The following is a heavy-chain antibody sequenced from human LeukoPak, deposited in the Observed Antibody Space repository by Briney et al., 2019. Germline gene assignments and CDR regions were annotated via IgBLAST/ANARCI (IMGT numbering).Heavy chain of an antibody. CDR2: VYYNGNT. V-gene: IGHV4-39*01. CDR1: GGSISSTSHD. CDR3: ARLGYSVSWTDC. J-gene: IGHJ4*02. Sequence: SETLSLTCTVSGGSISSTSHDWGWIRQPPGKGLEWIGSVYYNGNTYYNPSLKSRVTISVDTSKNQFSLRLSSVTAADMAVYFCARLGYSVSWTDCWGQGTLVTVSS. D-gene: IGHD5/OR15-5a*01.